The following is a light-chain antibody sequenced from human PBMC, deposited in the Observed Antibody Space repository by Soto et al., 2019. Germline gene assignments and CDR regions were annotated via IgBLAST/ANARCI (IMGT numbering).Light chain of an antibody. Sequence: IQMTQSPFTLSASVGDRVTITCRASQSISSWLAWYQQKPGKAPKLLIYKASTLESGVPSNFSGSGSATELTIKTRRLQHEAFATYYCQQSNSYRWKFGEGTKVEI. J-gene: IGKJ1*01. CDR1: QSISSW. CDR3: QQSNSYRWK. V-gene: IGKV1-5*03. CDR2: KAS.